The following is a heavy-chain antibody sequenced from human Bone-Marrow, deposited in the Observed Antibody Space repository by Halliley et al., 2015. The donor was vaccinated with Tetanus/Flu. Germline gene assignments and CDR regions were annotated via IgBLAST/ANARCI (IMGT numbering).Heavy chain of an antibody. CDR2: IYTGDST. J-gene: IGHJ6*02. D-gene: IGHD3-3*01. CDR3: ARDLSRTGFPANSQSRFLEWLTDDKYGMDV. V-gene: IGHV3-53*01. Sequence: SLRLSCAASGFTVSSNYMSWVRQAPGKGLEWVSVIYTGDSTYYADSVKGRFTTSRDNTKNMLYLQMNSLRAEDTAVYYCARDLSRTGFPANSQSRFLEWLTDDKYGMDVWGQGTTVTVSS. CDR1: GFTVSSNY.